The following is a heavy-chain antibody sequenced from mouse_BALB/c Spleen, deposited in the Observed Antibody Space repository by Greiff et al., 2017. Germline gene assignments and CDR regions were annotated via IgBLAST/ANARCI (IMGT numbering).Heavy chain of an antibody. J-gene: IGHJ2*01. D-gene: IGHD1-1*01. CDR2: INPDSSTI. CDR3: ARPGTTRGFDY. CDR1: GFAFSRYW. Sequence: EVKLMESGGGLVQPGGSLKLSCAASGFAFSRYWMSWVRQAPGKGLEWIGEINPDSSTINYTPSLKDKFIISRDNAKNTLYLQMSKVRSEDTALYYCARPGTTRGFDYWGQGTTLTVSS. V-gene: IGHV4-1*02.